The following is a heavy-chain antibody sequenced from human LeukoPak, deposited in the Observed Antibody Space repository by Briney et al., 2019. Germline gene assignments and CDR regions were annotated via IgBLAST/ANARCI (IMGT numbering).Heavy chain of an antibody. CDR1: GFTVSSNY. CDR2: ISGSGGST. V-gene: IGHV3-23*01. J-gene: IGHJ4*02. Sequence: GGSLRLSCAASGFTVSSNYMSWVRQAPGKGLEWVSGISGSGGSTYYADSVRGRFTISRDNSKNTLYLQMNSLRADDTAEYYCAKGAGDGYYSGGTFDYWGQGTLVTVSS. CDR3: AKGAGDGYYSGGTFDY. D-gene: IGHD5-24*01.